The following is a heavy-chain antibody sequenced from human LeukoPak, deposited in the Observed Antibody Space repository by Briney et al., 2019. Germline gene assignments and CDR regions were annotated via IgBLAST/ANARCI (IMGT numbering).Heavy chain of an antibody. CDR1: GFTFCSHG. J-gene: IGHJ3*02. CDR2: IRYDGINK. V-gene: IGHV3-30*02. CDR3: AKEGDYYGSGSYRDGFDI. D-gene: IGHD3-10*01. Sequence: GGSLRLSCAASGFTFCSHGMHWVRQAPGKGLEWVAFIRYDGINKYYADSVKGRFTISRDSFKNTLYLQMNSLRPEDTAVYYCAKEGDYYGSGSYRDGFDIWGQGTRATVSS.